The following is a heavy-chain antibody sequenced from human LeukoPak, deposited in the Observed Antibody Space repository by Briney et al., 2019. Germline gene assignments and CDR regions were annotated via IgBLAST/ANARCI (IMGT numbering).Heavy chain of an antibody. D-gene: IGHD2-2*01. CDR2: IIPILGIA. CDR3: ASCSSTSCHISHFDY. J-gene: IGHJ4*02. CDR1: GGTFSSYA. Sequence: GASVKVSCKASGGTFSSYAISWVRQAPGQGLEWMGRIIPILGIANYAQKFQGRVTITADKSTSTAYMELSSLRSEDTAVYYCASCSSTSCHISHFDYWGQGTLVTVSS. V-gene: IGHV1-69*04.